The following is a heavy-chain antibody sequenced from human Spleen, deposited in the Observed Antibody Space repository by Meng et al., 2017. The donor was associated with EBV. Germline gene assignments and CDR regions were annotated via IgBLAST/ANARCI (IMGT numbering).Heavy chain of an antibody. D-gene: IGHD5-24*01. CDR3: ATDAEWLQLWYFAY. J-gene: IGHJ4*01. Sequence: VHVGEPGPEVKNPGASGKFSVKASGYKFITNGISWVRQAPGKGLEWMGWISPYTGKTNYAQKVQGRVTMTTDTSTSTAYMELKGLRSDDTAVYYCATDAEWLQLWYFAYWGQGTLVTVSS. V-gene: IGHV1-18*01. CDR1: GYKFITNG. CDR2: ISPYTGKT.